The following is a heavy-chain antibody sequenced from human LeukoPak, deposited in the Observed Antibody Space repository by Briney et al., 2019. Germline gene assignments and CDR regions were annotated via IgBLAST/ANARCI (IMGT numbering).Heavy chain of an antibody. D-gene: IGHD6-19*01. Sequence: GGSLRLSCAASGFTFSSYAMSWVRQAPGKGLECVSAISGSGGSTYYADSVKGRFTISRDNSKNTLYLQMNSLRAEDTAVYYCAKGGSSGWYPEGYFDYWGQGTLVTVSS. J-gene: IGHJ4*02. CDR2: ISGSGGST. CDR1: GFTFSSYA. CDR3: AKGGSSGWYPEGYFDY. V-gene: IGHV3-23*01.